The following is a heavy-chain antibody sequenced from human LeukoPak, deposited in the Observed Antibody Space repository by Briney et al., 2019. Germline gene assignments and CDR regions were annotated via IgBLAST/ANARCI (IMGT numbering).Heavy chain of an antibody. CDR1: GGSISSYY. Sequence: SETLSLTCTVSGGSISSYYWSWIRQPPGKGLEWIGYIYYSGSTNYNPSLKSRVTISVDTSKNQFSLKLSSVTAADTAVYYCARSVIVLAGAAFDIWGQGTMVTVFS. J-gene: IGHJ3*02. V-gene: IGHV4-59*01. D-gene: IGHD2/OR15-2a*01. CDR2: IYYSGST. CDR3: ARSVIVLAGAAFDI.